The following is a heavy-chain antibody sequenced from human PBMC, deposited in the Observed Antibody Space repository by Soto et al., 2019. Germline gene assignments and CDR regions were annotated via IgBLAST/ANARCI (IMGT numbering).Heavy chain of an antibody. J-gene: IGHJ4*01. CDR3: ARVLGGWPDY. Sequence: ASVKVSCKASGYTFTSYAMHWVRQAPGQRLEWMGWINAGNDNTKYSQKFQDRVTITRDASASTAYMELSSLRSEDTAVYYCARVLGGWPDYWGHGTLVTVSS. V-gene: IGHV1-3*01. CDR2: INAGNDNT. CDR1: GYTFTSYA.